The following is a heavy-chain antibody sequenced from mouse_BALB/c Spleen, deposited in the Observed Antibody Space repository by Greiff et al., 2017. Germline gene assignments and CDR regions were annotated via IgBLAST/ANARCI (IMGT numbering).Heavy chain of an antibody. J-gene: IGHJ1*01. CDR3: TSGLSYWYFDV. CDR2: INPSNGGT. CDR1: GYTFTSYY. D-gene: IGHD6-5*01. Sequence: VQLQQSGAELVKPGASVKLSCKASGYTFTSYYMYWVKQRPGQGLEWIGEINPSNGGTNFNEKFKSKATLTVDKSSSPAYMQLSSLTSEDSAIYYCTSGLSYWYFDVWGAGATVTVSS. V-gene: IGHV1S81*02.